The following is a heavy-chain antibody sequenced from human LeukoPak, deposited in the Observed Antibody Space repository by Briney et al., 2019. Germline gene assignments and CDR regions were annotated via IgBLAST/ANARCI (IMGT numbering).Heavy chain of an antibody. J-gene: IGHJ5*02. CDR2: INPNSGGT. Sequence: SSVKVSCKASGYTFIGYYMHWVRQAPGQGLEWMGWINPNSGGTNYAQKFHGRDTVTRDTSSRTAYMERSRLRSDDTAVYYCARDHYISYYYDSSGYLGIWFDPWGQGTLVTVSS. D-gene: IGHD3-22*01. CDR1: GYTFIGYY. CDR3: ARDHYISYYYDSSGYLGIWFDP. V-gene: IGHV1-2*02.